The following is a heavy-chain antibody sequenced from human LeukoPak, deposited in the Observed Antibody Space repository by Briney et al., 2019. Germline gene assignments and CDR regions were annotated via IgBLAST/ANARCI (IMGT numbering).Heavy chain of an antibody. D-gene: IGHD6-6*01. CDR3: VRDTSIAARPSWFGP. J-gene: IGHJ5*02. V-gene: IGHV3-74*01. Sequence: TGGSLRLSCAASGFSFRTHWMHWVRQAPGKGLVWVSRIKDDGRTTAYADSVKGRFTISRDSAKDILYLQMNNLRAEDTALYYCVRDTSIAARPSWFGPWGQGTLVTVSS. CDR2: IKDDGRTT. CDR1: GFSFRTHW.